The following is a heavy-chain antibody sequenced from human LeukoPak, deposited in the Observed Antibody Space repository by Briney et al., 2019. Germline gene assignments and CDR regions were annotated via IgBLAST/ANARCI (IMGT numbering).Heavy chain of an antibody. V-gene: IGHV4-34*01. CDR3: ARLMGRGYSYGLRYFDY. Sequence: SETLSLTCAVYGGSFSGYYWSWIRQPPGKGLEWIGEINHSGSTNYNPSLKSRVTISVDTSKNQFSLKLSSVTAADTAVYYCARLMGRGYSYGLRYFDYWAREPWSPSPQ. CDR2: INHSGST. CDR1: GGSFSGYY. J-gene: IGHJ4*02. D-gene: IGHD5-18*01.